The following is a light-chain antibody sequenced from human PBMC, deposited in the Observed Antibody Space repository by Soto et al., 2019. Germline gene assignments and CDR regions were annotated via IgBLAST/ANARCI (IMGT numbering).Light chain of an antibody. CDR3: QQWSNWPPIT. Sequence: EIVLTQSPASLSFSPGERATLSCRASQSVSTYLAWYQQKPGQAPRLLIYDASNRATGIPARFSGSGSGTDFTLTISSLEPEDFAVYYCQQWSNWPPITFGQGTRLEIK. J-gene: IGKJ5*01. V-gene: IGKV3-11*01. CDR2: DAS. CDR1: QSVSTY.